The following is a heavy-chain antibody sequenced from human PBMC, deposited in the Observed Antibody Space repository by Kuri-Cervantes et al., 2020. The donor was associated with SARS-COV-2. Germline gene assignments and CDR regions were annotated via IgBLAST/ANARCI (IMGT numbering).Heavy chain of an antibody. Sequence: VKVSCKASGGTFSNYGTSWVRQAPGQGLEWMGGIIPSFGTTRYARKFQGRVTITADESTSTAYMELSSLRYEDTAVYYCTREGHSSGWDAEYFHHWGQGTLVTVSS. CDR2: IIPSFGTT. J-gene: IGHJ1*01. V-gene: IGHV1-69*13. D-gene: IGHD6-19*01. CDR3: TREGHSSGWDAEYFHH. CDR1: GGTFSNYG.